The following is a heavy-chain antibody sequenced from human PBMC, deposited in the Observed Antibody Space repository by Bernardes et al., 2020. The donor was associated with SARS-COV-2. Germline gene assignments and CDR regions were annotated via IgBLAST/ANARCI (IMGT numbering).Heavy chain of an antibody. CDR2: IDVDGGGT. CDR1: GITFTSSA. J-gene: IGHJ5*02. Sequence: SVKVSCEASGITFTSSAVQWVRQARGQRLEWMGWIDVDGGGTNYAQKFQERVTITWDVSTRTAYMDLSSLRSEDTAVYYCAAGPNWFDHWGQGTLLTVSS. V-gene: IGHV1-58*01. CDR3: AAGPNWFDH.